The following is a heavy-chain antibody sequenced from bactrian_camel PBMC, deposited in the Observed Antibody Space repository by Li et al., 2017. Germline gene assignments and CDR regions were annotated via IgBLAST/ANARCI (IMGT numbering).Heavy chain of an antibody. J-gene: IGHJ4*01. Sequence: VESGGGSAQAGGSLRLSCAASGDTYSGVCMGWFRQSPRKRHEGVATIDFDGTTDYASSVEGRFTVSRDNAKYTLYLQMNSLKPEDSAMYYCAKPPGNSDCYSGVWWLNPEHTYGGQGTQVTVS. CDR2: IDFDGTT. CDR3: AKPPGNSDCYSGVWWLNPEHTY. D-gene: IGHD7*01. CDR1: GDTYSGVC. V-gene: IGHV3S1*01.